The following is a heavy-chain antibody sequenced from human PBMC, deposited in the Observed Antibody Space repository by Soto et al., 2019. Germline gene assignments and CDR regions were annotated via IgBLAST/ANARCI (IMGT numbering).Heavy chain of an antibody. CDR2: ISSSSTTI. J-gene: IGHJ3*02. CDR1: GFAFSSYS. Sequence: GGSLRLSCAASGFAFSSYSMNWVRQAPGKGLEWVSYISSSSTTIYYADSVKCRFTISTDNAKNSLYLQMNSLSDEDTAVYSCAREARWWCDGLDIWGQGTMVTVSS. V-gene: IGHV3-48*02. D-gene: IGHD2-21*01. CDR3: AREARWWCDGLDI.